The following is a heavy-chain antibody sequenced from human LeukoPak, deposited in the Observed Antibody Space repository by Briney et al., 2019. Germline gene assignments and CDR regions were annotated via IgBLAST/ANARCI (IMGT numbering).Heavy chain of an antibody. CDR1: GFAFSTYG. CDR3: ARERIAVAGTAYYFDY. V-gene: IGHV3-33*01. CDR2: IWYDGGNK. Sequence: GRSLRLSCAASGFAFSTYGMHWVRQAPGKGLEWVATIWYDGGNKYYADSVKGRFTISRDNSKNTLYLQMNSLRAEDTAVYYCARERIAVAGTAYYFDYWGQGTLVTVSS. D-gene: IGHD6-19*01. J-gene: IGHJ4*02.